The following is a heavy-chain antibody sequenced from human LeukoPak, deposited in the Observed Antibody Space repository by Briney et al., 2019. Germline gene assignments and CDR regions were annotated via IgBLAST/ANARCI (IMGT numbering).Heavy chain of an antibody. CDR3: ARDLRQQLAYYYYYMDV. J-gene: IGHJ6*03. CDR2: IIPIFGTA. Sequence: ASVKVSCKASGGTFSSYAISWVRQAPGQGLEWMGGIIPIFGTANYAQKFQGRVTMTTDTSTSTAYMELRSLRSDDTAVYYCARDLRQQLAYYYYYMDVWGKGTTVTVSS. D-gene: IGHD6-13*01. V-gene: IGHV1-69*05. CDR1: GGTFSSYA.